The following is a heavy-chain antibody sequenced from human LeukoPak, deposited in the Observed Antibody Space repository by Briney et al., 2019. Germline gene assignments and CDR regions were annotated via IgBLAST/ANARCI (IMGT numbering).Heavy chain of an antibody. D-gene: IGHD3-22*01. J-gene: IGHJ6*03. CDR2: TYYRSKWYN. V-gene: IGHV6-1*01. Sequence: SQTLSLTCAISGDSVSSNSAAWNWIRQSPSRGLEWLGRTYYRSKWYNDYAVSVKSRITINPDTSKNQFSLQLNSVTPEDTAVYYCARLGDDSRYYYYYYMDVWGKGTTVTVSS. CDR1: GDSVSSNSAA. CDR3: ARLGDDSRYYYYYYMDV.